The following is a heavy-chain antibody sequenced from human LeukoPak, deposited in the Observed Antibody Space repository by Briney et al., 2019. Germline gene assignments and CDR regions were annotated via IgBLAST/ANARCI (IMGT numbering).Heavy chain of an antibody. V-gene: IGHV3-23*01. CDR1: GFTFSSYA. J-gene: IGHJ5*02. CDR2: ISGSGGST. CDR3: AKGRESQYYYDSRGYA. D-gene: IGHD3-22*01. Sequence: PGGSLRLSCAASGFTFSSYAMSWVRQAPGKGLEWVSAISGSGGSTYYADSVKGRFTISRDNSKNTLYLQMNSLRAEDTAVYYCAKGRESQYYYDSRGYAWGQGTLVTVSS.